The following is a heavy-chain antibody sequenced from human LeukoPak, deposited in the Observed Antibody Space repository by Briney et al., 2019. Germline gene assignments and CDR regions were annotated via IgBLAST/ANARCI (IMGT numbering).Heavy chain of an antibody. V-gene: IGHV3-30*04. CDR3: ARTPIYDYGDYVIGWFDP. CDR1: GFIFSNYA. J-gene: IGHJ5*02. D-gene: IGHD4-17*01. Sequence: GGSLRLSCSASGFIFSNYATHWVRQAPGKGLEWVAVISYDGGNKYYAESVQGRFTISRDNSKNTLYLQMNSLRAEDTAVYYCARTPIYDYGDYVIGWFDPWGQGTAVTVSS. CDR2: ISYDGGNK.